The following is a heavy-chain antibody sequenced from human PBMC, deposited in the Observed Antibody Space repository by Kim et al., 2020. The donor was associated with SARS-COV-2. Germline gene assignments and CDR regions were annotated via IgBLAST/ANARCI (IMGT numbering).Heavy chain of an antibody. V-gene: IGHV3-30*01. D-gene: IGHD6-13*01. J-gene: IGHJ3*02. CDR3: ARGAIEVVGTDAFDI. Sequence: DSVKGRFTISRDNSKNTLYLQMNSLRVEDTAVYYCARGAIEVVGTDAFDIWGQGTMVIVSS.